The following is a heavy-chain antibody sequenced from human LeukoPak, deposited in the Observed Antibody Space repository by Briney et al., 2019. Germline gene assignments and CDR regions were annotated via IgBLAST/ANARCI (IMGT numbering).Heavy chain of an antibody. CDR3: ARGGGAFDY. CDR1: GFTFSSYW. V-gene: IGHV3-7*01. CDR2: IKQDGSEK. Sequence: GGSLRLSCVASGFTFSSYWMSWVRQAPGKGLEWVANIKQDGSEKYYVDSVKGRFTMSRDNAKNSLFLQMNSLRAEDTAVYYCARGGGAFDYWGQGTLVTVSS. J-gene: IGHJ4*02. D-gene: IGHD2-21*01.